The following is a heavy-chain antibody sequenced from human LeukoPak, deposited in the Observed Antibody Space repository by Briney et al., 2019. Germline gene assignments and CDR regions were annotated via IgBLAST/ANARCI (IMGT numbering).Heavy chain of an antibody. CDR3: AKDRVYGPTSYGMDV. V-gene: IGHV3-23*01. CDR1: GFTFSSYA. D-gene: IGHD5/OR15-5a*01. J-gene: IGHJ6*02. CDR2: ISGSGDST. Sequence: GGSLRLSCAASGFTFSSYAMSWVRQAPGKGLEWVSAISGSGDSTYYGDSVKGRFTISRDNSKNTLYLQMNSLRAEDTALYYCAKDRVYGPTSYGMDVWGQGTTVTVSS.